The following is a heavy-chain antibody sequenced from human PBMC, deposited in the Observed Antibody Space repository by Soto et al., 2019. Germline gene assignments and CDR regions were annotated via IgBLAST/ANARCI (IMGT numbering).Heavy chain of an antibody. Sequence: SETLSLTCTVSGGSISSYYWSWIRQPPGKGLEWIGYIYYSGSTNYNPSLKSRVTISVDTSKNQFSLKLSSVTAADTAVYYCARRNNWNDDAFDIWGQGTMVTVSS. D-gene: IGHD1-1*01. J-gene: IGHJ3*02. V-gene: IGHV4-59*12. CDR3: ARRNNWNDDAFDI. CDR2: IYYSGST. CDR1: GGSISSYY.